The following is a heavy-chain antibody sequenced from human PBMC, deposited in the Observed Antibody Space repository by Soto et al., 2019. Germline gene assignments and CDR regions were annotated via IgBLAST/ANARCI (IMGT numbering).Heavy chain of an antibody. CDR2: IYHSGST. CDR3: ARDLGSCSSTSCRPFDY. V-gene: IGHV4-4*02. CDR1: GGSISTITW. Sequence: QVQLRESGPGLVKTSGTLSLTCAVSGGSISTITWWSWVRQPPGKGLQWIGEIYHSGSTNYNPSLQSRVTISVDKSKNQFSLELSSVTAADTAVYYCARDLGSCSSTSCRPFDYWGQGTLVTVSS. J-gene: IGHJ4*02. D-gene: IGHD2-2*03.